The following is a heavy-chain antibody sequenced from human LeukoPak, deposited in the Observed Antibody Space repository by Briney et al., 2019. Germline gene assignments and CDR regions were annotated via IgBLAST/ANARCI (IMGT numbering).Heavy chain of an antibody. Sequence: RASETLSLTCTVSGGSISSYYWSWIRQPPGKGLEWIGYIHYNGITNYNPSLKSRVAMSLDTSKNQVSLKLNSVTAADTAVYYCARHISSGGTYAHFDYWGQGTLVTVSS. CDR2: IHYNGIT. D-gene: IGHD1-26*01. CDR3: ARHISSGGTYAHFDY. J-gene: IGHJ4*02. CDR1: GGSISSYY. V-gene: IGHV4-59*08.